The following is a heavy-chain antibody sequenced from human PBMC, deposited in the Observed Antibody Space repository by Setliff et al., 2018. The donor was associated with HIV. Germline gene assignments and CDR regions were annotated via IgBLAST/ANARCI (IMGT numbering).Heavy chain of an antibody. CDR1: GGSISSSSYY. V-gene: IGHV4-39*07. CDR3: TTDSHIGATWHYFDK. CDR2: IYYSGAT. D-gene: IGHD2-21*01. Sequence: PSETLSLTCTVSGGSISSSSYYWGWIRQPPGKGLEWIGSIYYSGATDYAAPVKGRFTISRDDSHNTLFLQMNSLTTEDTAVYYCTTDSHIGATWHYFDKWGQGALVTVSS. J-gene: IGHJ4*02.